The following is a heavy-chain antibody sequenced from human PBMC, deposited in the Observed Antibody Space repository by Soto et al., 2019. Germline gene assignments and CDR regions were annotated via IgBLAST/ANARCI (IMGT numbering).Heavy chain of an antibody. D-gene: IGHD4-17*01. CDR3: AKEQAPSVHYGSPIGY. CDR1: GFTFSSYA. CDR2: ISGSGGST. Sequence: GGSLRLSCAASGFTFSSYAMSWVRQAPGKGLEWVSAISGSGGSTYYADSVKGRFTISRDNSKNTLYLQMNSLRAEDTAVYYCAKEQAPSVHYGSPIGYWGQGTLVTVSS. J-gene: IGHJ4*02. V-gene: IGHV3-23*01.